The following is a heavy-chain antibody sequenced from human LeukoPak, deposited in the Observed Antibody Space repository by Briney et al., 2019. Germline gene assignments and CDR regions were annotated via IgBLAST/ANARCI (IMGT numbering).Heavy chain of an antibody. J-gene: IGHJ6*02. CDR1: GGSISSSSYY. Sequence: PSETLSLTCSVSGGSISSSSYYWGWIRQPPGKGLQWIGNMYYSGITYYNPSLKSRVTISVDTSENQFSLKLSSATAADSTVYYCVRIYCTSTSCYGDSYYGMDVWGQGTTVTVSS. CDR3: VRIYCTSTSCYGDSYYGMDV. CDR2: MYYSGIT. V-gene: IGHV4-39*01. D-gene: IGHD2-2*01.